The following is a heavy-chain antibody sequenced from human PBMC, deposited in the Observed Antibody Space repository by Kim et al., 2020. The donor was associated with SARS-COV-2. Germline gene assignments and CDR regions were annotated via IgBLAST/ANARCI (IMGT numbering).Heavy chain of an antibody. CDR3: AKGRHDYGARTFDY. D-gene: IGHD4-17*01. V-gene: IGHV3-9*01. Sequence: ADTVKGRFTTSRDNAKNSLYLQMNSLRAEDTALYYCAKGRHDYGARTFDYWGQGTLVTVSS. J-gene: IGHJ4*02.